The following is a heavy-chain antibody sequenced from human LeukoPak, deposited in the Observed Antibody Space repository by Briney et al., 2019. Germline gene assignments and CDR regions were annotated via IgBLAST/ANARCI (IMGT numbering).Heavy chain of an antibody. D-gene: IGHD4-11*01. CDR2: SSGGGETT. J-gene: IGHJ4*02. Sequence: GGSLRLSCAASGFTFSSYAVSWVRQAPGKGLEWVSASSGGGETTYYADSVKGRFTISRDNSKNTLYLQMNSLRAEDTAVYYCARGWVSKGYLDNWGQGTLVTVSS. CDR3: ARGWVSKGYLDN. CDR1: GFTFSSYA. V-gene: IGHV3-23*01.